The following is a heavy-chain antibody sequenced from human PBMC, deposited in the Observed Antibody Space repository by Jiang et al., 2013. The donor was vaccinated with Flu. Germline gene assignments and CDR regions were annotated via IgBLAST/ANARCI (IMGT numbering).Heavy chain of an antibody. V-gene: IGHV5-10-1*01. CDR1: GFSLSNYW. Sequence: AEVKKPGESLRISCKVSGFSLSNYWITWVRQMPGKGLEWMGRIDPSDSQSNYDPSFEGHVSFSFDKSISTAYLQWSGLKASDTAIYYCARTNRAEDYWGQGTLVTVSS. J-gene: IGHJ4*02. CDR2: IDPSDSQS. CDR3: ARTNRAEDY. D-gene: IGHD3-10*01.